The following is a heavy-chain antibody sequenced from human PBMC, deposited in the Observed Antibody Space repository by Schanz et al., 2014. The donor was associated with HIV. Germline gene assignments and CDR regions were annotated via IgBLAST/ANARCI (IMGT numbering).Heavy chain of an antibody. Sequence: QVQLQQSGAEVKKPGSSVKVSCTASGDGFTTRTISWLRQAPGHALEWMGGIIPIFGAAKNAPKFQGRVTITADESTSTAYMELTGLNPEDTAIYYCATSTPYYYDPDALDMWGQGTMVIVSS. CDR1: GDGFTTRT. CDR3: ATSTPYYYDPDALDM. V-gene: IGHV1-69*13. J-gene: IGHJ3*02. CDR2: IIPIFGAA. D-gene: IGHD3-22*01.